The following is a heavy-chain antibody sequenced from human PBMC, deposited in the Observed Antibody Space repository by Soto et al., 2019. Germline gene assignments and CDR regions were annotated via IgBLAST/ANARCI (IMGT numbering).Heavy chain of an antibody. CDR1: GGSISSYY. Sequence: SETLSLTCTVSGGSISSYYWSWIRQPPGKGLEWIGYIYYTGSTNYNPSLKGRVTMSVDTSRDQVSLRLRSVTRADTAVYYCARDQYDFRSGSYYSELIDYWGQGTLVTVSS. CDR2: IYYTGST. V-gene: IGHV4-59*01. CDR3: ARDQYDFRSGSYYSELIDY. J-gene: IGHJ4*02. D-gene: IGHD3-3*01.